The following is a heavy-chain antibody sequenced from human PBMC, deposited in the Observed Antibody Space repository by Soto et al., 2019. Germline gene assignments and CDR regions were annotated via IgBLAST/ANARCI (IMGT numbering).Heavy chain of an antibody. CDR3: ARYRSSELFLYDH. CDR1: GFSFSGYA. D-gene: IGHD6-6*01. V-gene: IGHV3-30-3*01. CDR2: IPHDGSNT. J-gene: IGHJ4*02. Sequence: QVQLVESGGGVVQAGRSLRLSCAASGFSFSGYAMHWVRQAPGKGLDWVATIPHDGSNTYYADSVKGRFTIYRDNSKYTLYLQMKGLRPEDTAVYYCARYRSSELFLYDHWGQGTLVSVS.